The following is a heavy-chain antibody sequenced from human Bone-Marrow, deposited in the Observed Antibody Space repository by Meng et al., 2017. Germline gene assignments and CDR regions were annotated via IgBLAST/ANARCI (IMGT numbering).Heavy chain of an antibody. CDR3: ARDEDISAAGKLFGDY. V-gene: IGHV1-2*06. J-gene: IGHJ4*02. CDR2: INPKSGDT. D-gene: IGHD6-25*01. CDR1: EYNFPDYY. Sequence: QPAPPRAEVKKPGATWKVSCKPSEYNFPDYYRHWVRRAPGQGLEWMGRINPKSGDTHYAQKFQARVTMTGDTSISTAYMELSGLRSDDTAMYYCARDEDISAAGKLFGDYWGQGTLVTVSS.